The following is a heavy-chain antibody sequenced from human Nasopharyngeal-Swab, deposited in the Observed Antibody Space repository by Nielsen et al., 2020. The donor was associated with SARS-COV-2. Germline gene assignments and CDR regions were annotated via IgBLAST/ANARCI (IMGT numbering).Heavy chain of an antibody. Sequence: GESLKISCAASGFSLSTTWMTWVRQAPGRGLEWVANINQDGSETFYVDSVKGRFTISRDNAKNSLSLHMSSLRAEDTAVYYCAIGSSGTYGEAYWGQGALVTVSS. CDR1: GFSLSTTW. CDR2: INQDGSET. V-gene: IGHV3-7*01. J-gene: IGHJ4*02. D-gene: IGHD1-26*01. CDR3: AIGSSGTYGEAY.